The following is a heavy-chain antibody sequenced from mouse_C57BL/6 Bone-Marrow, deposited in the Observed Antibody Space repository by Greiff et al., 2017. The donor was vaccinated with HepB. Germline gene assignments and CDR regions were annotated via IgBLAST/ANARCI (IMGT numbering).Heavy chain of an antibody. CDR3: TTDGYYVFMDY. V-gene: IGHV14-4*01. CDR2: IDPENGDT. Sequence: VQLQQSGAELVRPGASVKLSCTASGFNFKDDYMHWVKQRPEQGLEWIGWIDPENGDTESASKFQGKATITAATSSNTAYLQLSSLTSEDTAVYYCTTDGYYVFMDYWGQGTSVTVSS. D-gene: IGHD2-3*01. J-gene: IGHJ4*01. CDR1: GFNFKDDY.